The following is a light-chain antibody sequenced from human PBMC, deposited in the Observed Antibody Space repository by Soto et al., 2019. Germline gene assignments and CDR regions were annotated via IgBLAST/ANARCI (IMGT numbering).Light chain of an antibody. CDR1: QSVSSSY. Sequence: EIVLTQSPCTLSLSTGERATLSCRASQSVSSSYLAWYQQKPGQAPRLLIYDASNRAAGVPGRFSGSGSGTDFTLTISRLEPEDFAVYYCLQRSDWRTFGRGTKVDIK. CDR3: LQRSDWRT. CDR2: DAS. J-gene: IGKJ1*01. V-gene: IGKV3D-20*02.